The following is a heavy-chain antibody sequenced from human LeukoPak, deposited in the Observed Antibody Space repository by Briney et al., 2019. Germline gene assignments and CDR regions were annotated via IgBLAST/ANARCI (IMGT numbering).Heavy chain of an antibody. Sequence: GGSLRLSCAASGFTFSSYGMHWVRQAPGKGLEWVAVIWHDGGNKYYADSVKGRFTISRDNSKNTLYLQKNSLRAEDTAVYYCARDLLRNDFDYWGQGTLVTVSS. V-gene: IGHV3-33*01. CDR3: ARDLLRNDFDY. CDR1: GFTFSSYG. CDR2: IWHDGGNK. J-gene: IGHJ4*02.